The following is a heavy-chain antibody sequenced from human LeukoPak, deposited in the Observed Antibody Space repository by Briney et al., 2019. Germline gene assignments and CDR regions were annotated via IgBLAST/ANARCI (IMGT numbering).Heavy chain of an antibody. CDR1: GFTFSSYA. J-gene: IGHJ4*02. D-gene: IGHD2-15*01. CDR2: ISSSSSTI. V-gene: IGHV3-48*04. Sequence: GGSLRLSCAASGFTFSSYAMSWVRQAPGKGLEWVSYISSSSSTIYYADSVKGRFTISRDNAKNSLYLQMNSLRAEDTAVYYCAWPSTLRYCSGDTCYSHWGQGTLVTVSS. CDR3: AWPSTLRYCSGDTCYSH.